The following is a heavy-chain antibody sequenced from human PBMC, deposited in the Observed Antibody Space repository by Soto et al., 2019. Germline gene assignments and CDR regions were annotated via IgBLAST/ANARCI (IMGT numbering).Heavy chain of an antibody. CDR3: AKDQTMIVVAAYYFDY. CDR1: GFTFSSYG. CDR2: ISYDGSNK. Sequence: GGSLRLSCAASGFTFSSYGMHWVRQAPGKGLEWVAVISYDGSNKYYADSVKGRFTISRDNSKNTLYLQMNSLRAEDTAVYYCAKDQTMIVVAAYYFDYWGQGTLVTVSS. D-gene: IGHD3-22*01. J-gene: IGHJ4*02. V-gene: IGHV3-30*18.